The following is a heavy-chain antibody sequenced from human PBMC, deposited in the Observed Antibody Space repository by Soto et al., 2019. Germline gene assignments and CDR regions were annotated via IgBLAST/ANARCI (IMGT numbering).Heavy chain of an antibody. CDR3: ARTSYYDSTGYYNLDV. V-gene: IGHV4-59*12. D-gene: IGHD3-22*01. CDR1: GGSISSYY. Sequence: SETLSLTCSVSGGSISSYYWSWIRQPPGKGLECIGYIYHSGGTYYNPSLKSRVTISVDRSKNQFSLKLNSVNAADTADYYCARTSYYDSTGYYNLDVWGPGTTVTVSS. J-gene: IGHJ6*02. CDR2: IYHSGGT.